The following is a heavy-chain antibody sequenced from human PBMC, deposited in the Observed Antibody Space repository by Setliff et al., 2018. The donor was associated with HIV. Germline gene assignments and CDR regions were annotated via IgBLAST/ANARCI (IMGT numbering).Heavy chain of an antibody. CDR2: ITTDSNYI. D-gene: IGHD2-8*02. V-gene: IGHV3-21*04. J-gene: IGHJ4*02. Sequence: CAASGFIFNNYDMNWVRQAPGKGPEWVSSITTDSNYIYHADSVKGRFTTSRDNAKNSLYLQMNSLRAEDTAVYYCAKDRDIILAGILDYWGQGTLVTVSS. CDR1: GFIFNNYD. CDR3: AKDRDIILAGILDY.